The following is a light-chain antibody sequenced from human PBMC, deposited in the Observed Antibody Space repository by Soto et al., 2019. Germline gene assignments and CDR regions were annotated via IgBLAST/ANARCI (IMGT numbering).Light chain of an antibody. CDR3: QQSYSTPIT. CDR2: AAS. Sequence: DIQMTQFPSTLSASVGDRVAITCRASQSISSSLAWYQQKPGKAPKVLIYAASNLQSGVPSRFSGSGSGTDFTLTISSLQPEDFATYYCQQSYSTPITFGQGTRLEIK. J-gene: IGKJ5*01. CDR1: QSISSS. V-gene: IGKV1-39*01.